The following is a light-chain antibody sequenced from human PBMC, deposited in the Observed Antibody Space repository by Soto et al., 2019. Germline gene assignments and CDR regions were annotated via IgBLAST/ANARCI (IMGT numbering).Light chain of an antibody. CDR2: YDS. CDR1: NIGSKS. J-gene: IGLJ2*01. V-gene: IGLV3-21*04. CDR3: QVWDISSNHVV. Sequence: SSELTQPPSVSVAPGKTARITCGGNNIGSKSVHWYQQKAGQAPILAMYYDSDRPSGIPERFSGSNSGNTATLTISTVDAGDEADYYCQVWDISSNHVVFGGGTKLTVL.